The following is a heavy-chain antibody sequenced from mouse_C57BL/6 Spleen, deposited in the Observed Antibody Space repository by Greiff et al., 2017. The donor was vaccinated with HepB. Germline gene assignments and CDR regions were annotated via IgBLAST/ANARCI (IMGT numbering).Heavy chain of an antibody. D-gene: IGHD1-1*01. CDR2: INPNNGGT. CDR1: GYTFTDYN. V-gene: IGHV1-22*01. CDR3: ARAPNYYGSVDY. Sequence: EVHLVESGPELVKPGASVKMSCKASGYTFTDYNMHWVKQSHGKSLEWIGYINPNNGGTSYNQKFKGKATLTVNKSSSTAYMELRSLTSEDSAVYYCARAPNYYGSVDYWGQGTTLTVSS. J-gene: IGHJ2*01.